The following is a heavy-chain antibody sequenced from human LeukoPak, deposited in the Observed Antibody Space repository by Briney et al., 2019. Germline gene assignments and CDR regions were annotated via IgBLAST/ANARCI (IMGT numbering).Heavy chain of an antibody. Sequence: SGTLSLTCTVSGGSISSSSYYWGWIRQPPGKGLEWIGSIYYSGSTYYNPSLKSRVTISVDTSKNQFSLKLSSVTAADTAVYYCARHPPYYDSSGHFDYWGQGTLVTVSS. CDR1: GGSISSSSYY. CDR3: ARHPPYYDSSGHFDY. D-gene: IGHD3-22*01. J-gene: IGHJ4*02. CDR2: IYYSGST. V-gene: IGHV4-39*01.